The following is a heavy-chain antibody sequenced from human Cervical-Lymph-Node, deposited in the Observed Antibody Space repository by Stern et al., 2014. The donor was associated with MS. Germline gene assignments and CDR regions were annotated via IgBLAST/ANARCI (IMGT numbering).Heavy chain of an antibody. CDR2: ISPMFGTA. V-gene: IGHV1-69*01. CDR1: GGAFSSYV. D-gene: IGHD2-2*01. Sequence: VQLLESGAEVKKPGSSVKVSCKASGGAFSSYVISWVRQAPGQGLEWMGGISPMFGTANYAQKFQGRVTITADESTSTAYMELSSLRSEDTAVYYCAVELHCRTNSCPLGVWGQGTTVTVSS. J-gene: IGHJ6*02. CDR3: AVELHCRTNSCPLGV.